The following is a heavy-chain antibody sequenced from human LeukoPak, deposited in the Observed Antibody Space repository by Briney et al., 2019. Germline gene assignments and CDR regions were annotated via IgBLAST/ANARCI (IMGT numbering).Heavy chain of an antibody. CDR3: ARQWGFMTTVTYFDY. CDR1: GGSISSGSYY. J-gene: IGHJ4*02. D-gene: IGHD4-17*01. Sequence: SETLSLTCTVSGGSISSGSYYWSWIRQPAGKGLEWIGRIYTSGSTNYNPSLKSRVTISVDTSKNQFSLKLSSVTAADTAVYYCARQWGFMTTVTYFDYWGQGTLVTVSS. V-gene: IGHV4-61*02. CDR2: IYTSGST.